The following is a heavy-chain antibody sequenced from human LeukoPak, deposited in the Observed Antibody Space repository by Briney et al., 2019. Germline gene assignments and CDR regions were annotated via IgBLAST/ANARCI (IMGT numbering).Heavy chain of an antibody. Sequence: SVKVSCTASGGTFSSYAISRVRQAPGQGLEWMGGIIPIFGTANYAQKFQGRVTITADESTSTAYMELSSLRSEDTAVYYCAVSAPDAFDIWGQGTMVTVSS. CDR2: IIPIFGTA. CDR1: GGTFSSYA. V-gene: IGHV1-69*13. CDR3: AVSAPDAFDI. J-gene: IGHJ3*02.